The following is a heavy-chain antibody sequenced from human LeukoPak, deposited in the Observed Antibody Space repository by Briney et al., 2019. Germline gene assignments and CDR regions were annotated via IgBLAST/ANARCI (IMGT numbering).Heavy chain of an antibody. Sequence: SETLSLTCTVSGGSISSYYWSWIRQPPGKGLEWIGYIYYSGSTNYNPSLKSRVTMSVDTSRNQFSLKVSSVTAADTAVYYCARDEILTGHYAFDYWGQGTLVTVSS. CDR1: GGSISSYY. CDR3: ARDEILTGHYAFDY. CDR2: IYYSGST. V-gene: IGHV4-59*12. D-gene: IGHD3-9*01. J-gene: IGHJ4*02.